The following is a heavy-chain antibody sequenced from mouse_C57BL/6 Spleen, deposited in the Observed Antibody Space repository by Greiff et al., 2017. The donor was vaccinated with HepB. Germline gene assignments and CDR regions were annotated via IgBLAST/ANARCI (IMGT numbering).Heavy chain of an antibody. D-gene: IGHD6-1*01. V-gene: IGHV1-82*01. CDR1: GYAFSSSW. CDR3: ARRAAAGAMDY. Sequence: QVQLQQSGPELVKPGASVKISCKASGYAFSSSWMNWVKQRPGKGLEWIGRIYPGDGDTNYNGKFKGKATLTADKSSSTAYMQLSSLTSEDSAVYFCARRAAAGAMDYWGQETSVTVSS. J-gene: IGHJ4*01. CDR2: IYPGDGDT.